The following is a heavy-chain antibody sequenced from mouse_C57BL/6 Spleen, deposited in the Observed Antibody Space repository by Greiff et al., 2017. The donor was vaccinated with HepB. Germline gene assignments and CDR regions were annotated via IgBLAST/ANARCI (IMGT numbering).Heavy chain of an antibody. CDR1: GFNIKDDY. V-gene: IGHV14-4*01. J-gene: IGHJ1*03. CDR3: TTGPYWYFDV. Sequence: VQLKQSGAELVRPGASVKLSCTASGFNIKDDYMHWVKQRPEQGLEWIGWIDPENGDTEYASKFQGKATITADTSSNTAYLQLSSLTSEDTAVYYCTTGPYWYFDVWGTGTTVTVSS. CDR2: IDPENGDT.